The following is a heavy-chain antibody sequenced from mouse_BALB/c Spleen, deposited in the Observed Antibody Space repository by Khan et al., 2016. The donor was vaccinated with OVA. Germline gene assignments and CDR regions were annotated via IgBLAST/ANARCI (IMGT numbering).Heavy chain of an antibody. CDR3: AMVYGDDFDY. CDR2: ISYSGNT. D-gene: IGHD1-1*01. Sequence: VQLKESGPGLVKPSQSLSLTCTVTGYSITTDYAWNWIRQFPGNKLEWMGYISYSGNTKYNPSLKSRISITRDTSKNQFFLQLKSVTTDDTARNYCAMVYGDDFDYWGQGTTLTVSS. J-gene: IGHJ2*01. CDR1: GYSITTDYA. V-gene: IGHV3-2*02.